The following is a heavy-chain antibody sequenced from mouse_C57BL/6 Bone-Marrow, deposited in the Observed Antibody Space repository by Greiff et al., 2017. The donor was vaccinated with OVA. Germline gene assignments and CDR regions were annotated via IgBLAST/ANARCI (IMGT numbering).Heavy chain of an antibody. V-gene: IGHV1-81*01. Sequence: QVHVKQSGAELARPGASVKLSCKASGYTFTSYGISWVKQRTGQGLEWIGEIYPRSGNTYYNEKFKGKATLTADKASSTAYMELRSLTSEDSAVYFCARRGIPRYFDVWGTGTTVTVSS. CDR3: ARRGIPRYFDV. D-gene: IGHD5-1-1*01. J-gene: IGHJ1*03. CDR2: IYPRSGNT. CDR1: GYTFTSYG.